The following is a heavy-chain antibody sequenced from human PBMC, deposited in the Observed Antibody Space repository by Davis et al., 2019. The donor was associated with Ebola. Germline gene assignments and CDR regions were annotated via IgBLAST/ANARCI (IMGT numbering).Heavy chain of an antibody. J-gene: IGHJ6*03. CDR2: IYYSGST. CDR1: GGSISSGGYY. CDR3: ARQLTIFGSYMDV. Sequence: PSETLSLTCTVSGGSISSGGYYWSWIRQHPGKGLEWIGYIYYSGSTYYNPSLKSRLTISVDTSKNQFSLKLSSVTAADTAVYYCARQLTIFGSYMDVWGKGTTVTVSS. V-gene: IGHV4-31*03. D-gene: IGHD3-3*01.